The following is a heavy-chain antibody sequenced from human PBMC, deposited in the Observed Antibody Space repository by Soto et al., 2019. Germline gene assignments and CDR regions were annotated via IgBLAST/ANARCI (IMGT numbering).Heavy chain of an antibody. V-gene: IGHV3-30*18. D-gene: IGHD4-17*01. J-gene: IGHJ4*02. Sequence: QVQLVESGGGVVQPGRSLRLSCAASGFTFSSYGMHWVRQAPGKGLEWVAVISYDGSNKYYADSVKGRFTISRDNSKNTLYLQMNSLRAEDTAVYYCAKDRTTVVTPLDYWGQGTLVTVSS. CDR2: ISYDGSNK. CDR1: GFTFSSYG. CDR3: AKDRTTVVTPLDY.